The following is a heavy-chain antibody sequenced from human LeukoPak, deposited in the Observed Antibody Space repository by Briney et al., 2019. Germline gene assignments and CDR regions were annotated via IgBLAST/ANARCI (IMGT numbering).Heavy chain of an antibody. Sequence: SETLSLTCAVYGGSFSGYYWSWIRQPPGKGLEWIGEINHSGSTNYNPSLKSRVTISVDTSKNQFSLKLSSVTAADTAVYYCARAHWETQWELPWFDYWGQGTLVTVSS. J-gene: IGHJ4*02. CDR1: GGSFSGYY. CDR3: ARAHWETQWELPWFDY. V-gene: IGHV4-34*01. CDR2: INHSGST. D-gene: IGHD1-26*01.